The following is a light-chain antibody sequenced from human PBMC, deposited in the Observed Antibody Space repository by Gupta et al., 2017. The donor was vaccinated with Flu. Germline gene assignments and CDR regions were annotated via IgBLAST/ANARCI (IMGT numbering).Light chain of an antibody. J-gene: IGKJ1*01. V-gene: IGKV3-15*01. CDR3: QQYNNWPPWT. Sequence: EILFTHSPATLSVSPGERATLSCRASQSVSSNLAWYQQKPGQAPRLLIYGASTRATGIPARFSGSGSGTEFTLTISSLQSEDFAVYYCQQYNNWPPWTFGQGTKVEIK. CDR2: GAS. CDR1: QSVSSN.